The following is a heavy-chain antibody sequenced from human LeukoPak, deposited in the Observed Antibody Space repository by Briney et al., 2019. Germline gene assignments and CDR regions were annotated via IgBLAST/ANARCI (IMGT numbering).Heavy chain of an antibody. Sequence: PGGSLRLSCAASGFSFSNYAMSWVRQAPARGPEWVSSLRGNGETFYADSVKGRFTISRDNSKNTLYLQMNSLRADDTAVYYCARDRDGTGNYPLDYWGQGTLVIVSS. CDR1: GFSFSNYA. V-gene: IGHV3-23*01. CDR3: ARDRDGTGNYPLDY. J-gene: IGHJ4*02. CDR2: LRGNGET. D-gene: IGHD3-10*01.